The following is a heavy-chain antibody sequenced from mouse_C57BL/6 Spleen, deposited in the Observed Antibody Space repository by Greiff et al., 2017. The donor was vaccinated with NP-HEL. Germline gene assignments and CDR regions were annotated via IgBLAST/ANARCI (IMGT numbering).Heavy chain of an antibody. CDR2: IRLKSDNYAT. V-gene: IGHV6-3*01. J-gene: IGHJ4*01. CDR3: TPFYYGYDAGMDY. Sequence: EVQLVESGGGLVQPGGSMKLSCVASGFTFSNYWMNWVRQSPEKGLEWVAQIRLKSDNYATHYAESVKGRFTISRDDSKSSVYLQMNNLRAEDTGIYYCTPFYYGYDAGMDYWGQGTSVTVSS. CDR1: GFTFSNYW. D-gene: IGHD2-2*01.